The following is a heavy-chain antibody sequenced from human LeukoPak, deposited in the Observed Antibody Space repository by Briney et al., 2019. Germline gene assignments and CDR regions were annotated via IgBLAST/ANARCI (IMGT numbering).Heavy chain of an antibody. CDR1: GGSFSGYY. CDR3: ARGGTLRYFDWFFDY. Sequence: SETLSLTCAVYGGSFSGYYWSWIRQPPGKGLEWLGEINHSGSTNYNPSLKSRVTMSVETSKNQFSLKLSSMPAADTTVYYCARGGTLRYFDWFFDYWGQGTLVTVSS. CDR2: INHSGST. D-gene: IGHD3-9*01. V-gene: IGHV4-34*01. J-gene: IGHJ4*02.